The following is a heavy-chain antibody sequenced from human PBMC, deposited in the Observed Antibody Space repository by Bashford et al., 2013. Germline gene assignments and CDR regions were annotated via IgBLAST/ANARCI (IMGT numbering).Heavy chain of an antibody. D-gene: IGHD3-22*01. Sequence: ASVKVSCKASGYTFTSYYMHWVRQAPGQGLEWMGIINPSGGSTSYAQKFQGRVTMTRDTSTSTVYMELSSLRSEDTAVYYCARVRYDSSGYYYGPDYWGQGTLVTVSS. CDR3: ARVRYDSSGYYYGPDY. J-gene: IGHJ4*02. CDR1: GYTFTSYY. CDR2: INPSGGST. V-gene: IGHV1-46*03.